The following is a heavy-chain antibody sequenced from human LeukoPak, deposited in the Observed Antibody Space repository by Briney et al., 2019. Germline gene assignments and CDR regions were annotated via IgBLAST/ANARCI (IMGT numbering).Heavy chain of an antibody. V-gene: IGHV3-74*01. CDR2: IYTDGSSA. Sequence: GGSLRLSCAASGFTFSNYWMHWVRQAPGKGLVWVSRIYTDGSSANYADSVKGRFTISRDNAKNTLYLQMNSLRGEDTAVYYCARGASNRFDYWGQGTLVTVSS. D-gene: IGHD1-14*01. CDR1: GFTFSNYW. CDR3: ARGASNRFDY. J-gene: IGHJ4*02.